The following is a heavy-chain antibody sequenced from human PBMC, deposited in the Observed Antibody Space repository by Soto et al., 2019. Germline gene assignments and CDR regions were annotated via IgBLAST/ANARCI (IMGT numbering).Heavy chain of an antibody. CDR3: AKNPGWSPYYFDF. J-gene: IGHJ4*02. D-gene: IGHD2-15*01. CDR1: GFTFSSYA. V-gene: IGHV3-23*01. Sequence: GGSLRLSCAAPGFTFSSYAMTWVRQAPGKGLEWVSSLSGSGTSTYYADSVKGRFTISRDNSKNTLLLQMNSLTADDTAVYFCAKNPGWSPYYFDFWGPGALVTVSS. CDR2: LSGSGTST.